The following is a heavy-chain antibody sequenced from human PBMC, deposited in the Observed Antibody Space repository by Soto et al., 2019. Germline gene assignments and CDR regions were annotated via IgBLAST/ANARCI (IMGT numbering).Heavy chain of an antibody. V-gene: IGHV3-23*01. J-gene: IGHJ4*02. D-gene: IGHD5-12*01. CDR2: ISGSGGST. CDR3: AKDRGWSGYDPFY. CDR1: GFTFSSYA. Sequence: GRSLRLYCAASGFTFSSYAMSRVRQAPGKGLEWVSAISGSGGSTYYADSVKGRFTISRDNSKNTLYLQMNSLRAEDTAVYYCAKDRGWSGYDPFYWGQGTLVTVSS.